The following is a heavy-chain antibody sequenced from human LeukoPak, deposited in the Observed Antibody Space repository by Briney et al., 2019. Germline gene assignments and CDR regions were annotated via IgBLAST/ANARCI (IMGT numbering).Heavy chain of an antibody. V-gene: IGHV3-7*04. CDR1: GFTFSKFW. CDR3: ARGDDFSGDH. J-gene: IGHJ4*02. D-gene: IGHD1-1*01. CDR2: IHPEGNEK. Sequence: PGGSLRLSCAVSGFTFSKFWMSWVRQAPGRGLEWVANIHPEGNEKYHVESMKGRFTISRDNTKNLLFLQMNGLRVEDTAVYYCARGDDFSGDHWGQGTLVTVSS.